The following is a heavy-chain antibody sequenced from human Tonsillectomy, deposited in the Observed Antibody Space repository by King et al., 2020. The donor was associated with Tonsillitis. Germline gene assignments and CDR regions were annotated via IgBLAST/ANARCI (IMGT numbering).Heavy chain of an antibody. CDR3: ARDDYGGNFDF. CDR1: GDSISSDGYY. Sequence: VQLQESGPGLVKPSQTLSLTCTVSGDSISSDGYYWSWIRQHPGKGLEWIGYIYFSGFPYYNPSLKSRLSISVDTSKNQFFLKLNAVTAADTAVYYCARDDYGGNFDFWGQGTLVTVSS. D-gene: IGHD4-23*01. CDR2: IYFSGFP. V-gene: IGHV4-31*03. J-gene: IGHJ4*02.